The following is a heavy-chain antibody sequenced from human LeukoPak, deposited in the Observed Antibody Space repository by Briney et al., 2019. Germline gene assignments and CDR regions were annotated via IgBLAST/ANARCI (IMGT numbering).Heavy chain of an antibody. V-gene: IGHV3-11*04. Sequence: GGSLRLSCAASGFTFSDYYMTWIRQAPGKGMEWVSYITGSSITIYYADSVKGRFTISRDNAKNSLYLQMNSLRAEDTAVYYCARADYDYVWGSYRQYYFDYWGQGTLVTVSS. D-gene: IGHD3-16*02. J-gene: IGHJ4*02. CDR1: GFTFSDYY. CDR3: ARADYDYVWGSYRQYYFDY. CDR2: ITGSSITI.